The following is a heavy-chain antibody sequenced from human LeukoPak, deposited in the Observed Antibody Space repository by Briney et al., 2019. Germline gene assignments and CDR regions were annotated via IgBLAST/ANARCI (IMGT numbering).Heavy chain of an antibody. J-gene: IGHJ4*02. CDR1: GYTFTDYY. D-gene: IGHD3-10*01. CDR3: ATDPITMVRGVIITLGY. V-gene: IGHV1-69-2*01. CDR2: VDPEDGET. Sequence: ATVKISCKVSGYTFTDYYMRWVQQAPGKGLEWMGLVDPEDGETIYAQKFQGRVTMTEDTSTDTAYMELSSLRSEDTAVYYCATDPITMVRGVIITLGYWGQGTLVTVSS.